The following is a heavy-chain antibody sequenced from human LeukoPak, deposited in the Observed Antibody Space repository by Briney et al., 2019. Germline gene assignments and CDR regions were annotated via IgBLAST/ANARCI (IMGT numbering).Heavy chain of an antibody. CDR2: ISFSVNTK. J-gene: IGHJ4*02. Sequence: PGGSLRLSCVASGFTVSTNYMSWVRQAPGKGLEWVSYISFSVNTKYYGDSVKGRFTISRDNAKNSLYLHMDSLRAEDTAVYYCARGAYSSGWAYFDHWGQGTLVTVSS. CDR1: GFTVSTNY. D-gene: IGHD6-19*01. CDR3: ARGAYSSGWAYFDH. V-gene: IGHV3-11*04.